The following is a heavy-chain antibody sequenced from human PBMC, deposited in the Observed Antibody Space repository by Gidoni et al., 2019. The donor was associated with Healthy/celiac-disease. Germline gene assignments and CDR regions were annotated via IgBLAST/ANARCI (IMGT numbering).Heavy chain of an antibody. D-gene: IGHD3-16*01. CDR1: GGSISSSIYY. CDR2: IYYSGST. CDR3: ARHHKGGGFNFDY. Sequence: QLQLQESGPGLVKPSEPLSLTCTVSGGSISSSIYYWGWIRQPPGKGLEWIGSIYYSGSTYYNPSLKSRVTISVDTSKNKFSLKLSSVTAADTAVYYCARHHKGGGFNFDYWGQGTLVTVSS. V-gene: IGHV4-39*01. J-gene: IGHJ4*02.